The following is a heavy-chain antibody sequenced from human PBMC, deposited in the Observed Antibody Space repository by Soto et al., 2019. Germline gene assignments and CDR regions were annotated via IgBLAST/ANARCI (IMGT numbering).Heavy chain of an antibody. CDR3: ARDRGRSLYGDFDY. CDR2: ISTASGYI. J-gene: IGHJ4*02. D-gene: IGHD3-10*01. CDR1: GFTFSDYS. Sequence: EVQLVESGGGLVKPGGSLRLSCAASGFTFSDYSMNWVRQAPGKGLEWVSSISTASGYIYYADSVKGRCTISRDNAKNSLYLQMNSRRAEDTAVYYCARDRGRSLYGDFDYWGQGTLVTVSS. V-gene: IGHV3-21*01.